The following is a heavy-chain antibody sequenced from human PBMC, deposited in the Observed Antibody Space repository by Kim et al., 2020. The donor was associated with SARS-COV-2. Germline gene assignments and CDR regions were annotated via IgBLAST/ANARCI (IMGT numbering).Heavy chain of an antibody. Sequence: GGSLRLSCAASGFTFSSYAMGWVRQAPGKGLEWVSAISGSGGSTYYADSVKGRFTISRDNSKNTLYLQMNSLRAEDTAVYYCAKVYYYDSSGYIDYYYGMDVWGQGTTVTVSS. V-gene: IGHV3-23*01. CDR2: ISGSGGST. CDR1: GFTFSSYA. D-gene: IGHD3-22*01. J-gene: IGHJ6*02. CDR3: AKVYYYDSSGYIDYYYGMDV.